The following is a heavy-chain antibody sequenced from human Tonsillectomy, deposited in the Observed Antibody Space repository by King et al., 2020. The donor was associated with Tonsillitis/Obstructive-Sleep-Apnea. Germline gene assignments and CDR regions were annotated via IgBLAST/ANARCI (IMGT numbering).Heavy chain of an antibody. CDR1: GGSFSGYY. J-gene: IGHJ4*02. V-gene: IGHV4-34*01. D-gene: IGHD6-19*01. Sequence: VQLPQWGAELLKPSETLSLTCAVYGGSFSGYYWSWVRQPPGKGLEWIGEINHSGSTNYNPSLKSRVTISVDTSKNQFSLNLSSVTAADTAVYYCAREPYTSGRVDRYFDYWGQGTLVTVPS. CDR3: AREPYTSGRVDRYFDY. CDR2: INHSGST.